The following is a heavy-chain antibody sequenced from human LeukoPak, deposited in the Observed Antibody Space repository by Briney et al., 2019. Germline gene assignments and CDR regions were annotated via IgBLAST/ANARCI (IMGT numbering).Heavy chain of an antibody. V-gene: IGHV3-33*08. Sequence: GGSLRLSCAASGFTFSTYAMTWVRQAPGKGLEWVAVIWYDGSNKYYADSVKGRFTISRDNSKNTLYLQMNSLRAEDTAVYYCARDRGYSGYDLDYWGQGTLVTVSS. CDR1: GFTFSTYA. J-gene: IGHJ4*02. CDR2: IWYDGSNK. CDR3: ARDRGYSGYDLDY. D-gene: IGHD5-12*01.